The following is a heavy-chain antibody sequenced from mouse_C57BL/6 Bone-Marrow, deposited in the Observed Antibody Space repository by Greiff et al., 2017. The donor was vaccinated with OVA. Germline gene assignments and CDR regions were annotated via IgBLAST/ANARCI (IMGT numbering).Heavy chain of an antibody. CDR1: GYTFTSYW. CDR2: IDPSDSYT. V-gene: IGHV1-69*01. CDR3: ARKDTTVVLSYWYFDV. D-gene: IGHD1-1*01. Sequence: QVQLQQPGAELVMPGASVKLSCKASGYTFTSYWMHWVKQRPGQGLEWIGEIDPSDSYTNYNQKFKGKSTLTVDKSSSTAYMQLSSLTSEDSAVYYCARKDTTVVLSYWYFDVWGTGTTVTVSS. J-gene: IGHJ1*03.